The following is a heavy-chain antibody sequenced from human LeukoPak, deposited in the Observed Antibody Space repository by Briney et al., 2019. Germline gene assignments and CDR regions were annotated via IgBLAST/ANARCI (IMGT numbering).Heavy chain of an antibody. V-gene: IGHV1-2*06. CDR2: INPNSGGT. J-gene: IGHJ4*02. Sequence: ASVMVSCKASGYTFTGYYMHWVRQAPGQGLEWMGRINPNSGGTNYAQKFQGRVTMTRDTSISTAYMELSRLRSDDTAVYYCARGGNNHYYHSNTLVDYWGQGTLVTVSS. CDR1: GYTFTGYY. CDR3: ARGGNNHYYHSNTLVDY. D-gene: IGHD3-22*01.